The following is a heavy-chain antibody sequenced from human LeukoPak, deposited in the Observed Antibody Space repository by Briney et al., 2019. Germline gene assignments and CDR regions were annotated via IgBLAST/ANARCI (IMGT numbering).Heavy chain of an antibody. Sequence: SETLSLTCTVSGGSISSSSYYWGWIRQPPGKGLEWIGSIYYSGSTYYNPSLKSRVTISVDTSKNQFSLKLSSVTAADTAVYYCARDRSLWSNYWYFDLWGRGTLVTVSS. V-gene: IGHV4-39*07. D-gene: IGHD3-10*01. CDR2: IYYSGST. CDR1: GGSISSSSYY. J-gene: IGHJ2*01. CDR3: ARDRSLWSNYWYFDL.